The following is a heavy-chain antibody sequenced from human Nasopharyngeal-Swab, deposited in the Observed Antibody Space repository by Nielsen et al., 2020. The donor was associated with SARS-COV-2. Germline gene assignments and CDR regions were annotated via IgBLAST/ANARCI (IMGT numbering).Heavy chain of an antibody. CDR1: GFTFSSYG. V-gene: IGHV3-33*01. CDR3: ARDLPTGDDAFDI. CDR2: IWYDGSNK. Sequence: GGSLRLSCAASGFTFSSYGMHWVRQAPGKGLEWVAVIWYDGSNKYYADPVKGRFTISRDNSKNTLYLQMNSLRAEDTAVYYCARDLPTGDDAFDIWGQGTMVTVSS. J-gene: IGHJ3*02. D-gene: IGHD7-27*01.